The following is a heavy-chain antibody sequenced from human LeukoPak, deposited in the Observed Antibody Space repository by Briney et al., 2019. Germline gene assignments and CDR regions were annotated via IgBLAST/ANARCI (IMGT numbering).Heavy chain of an antibody. CDR2: MNHDGSEK. Sequence: PGGSLRLSCVDSGFTFSTSWMSWVRQAPGKGLEWVANMNHDGSEKYYVDFVKGRFTISRDNARNSLYLQMNSLGVEDTAVYYCARIIERNNYGGPYYWYFDLWGRGILVTVSS. D-gene: IGHD2-21*01. CDR1: GFTFSTSW. CDR3: ARIIERNNYGGPYYWYFDL. V-gene: IGHV3-7*01. J-gene: IGHJ2*01.